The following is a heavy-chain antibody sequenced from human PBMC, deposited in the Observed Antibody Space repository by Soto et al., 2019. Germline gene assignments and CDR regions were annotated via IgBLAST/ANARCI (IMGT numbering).Heavy chain of an antibody. Sequence: GASVKVSCKTSGGTFSNDIITWVRQAPGQGLEWMGWISAYNGNTNYAQKLQGRVTMTTDTSTSTAYMELRSLRSDDTAVYYCASARKLAAGYYYYGMDVWGQGTTVTVSS. CDR3: ASARKLAAGYYYYGMDV. CDR1: GGTFSNDI. V-gene: IGHV1-18*01. D-gene: IGHD6-13*01. J-gene: IGHJ6*02. CDR2: ISAYNGNT.